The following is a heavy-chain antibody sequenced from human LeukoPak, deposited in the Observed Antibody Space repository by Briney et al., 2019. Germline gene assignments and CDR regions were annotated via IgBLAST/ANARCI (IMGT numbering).Heavy chain of an antibody. CDR1: GFTFSSYS. V-gene: IGHV3-21*01. CDR3: ARVKGYCSGGSCYYYYYMDV. J-gene: IGHJ6*03. CDR2: ISSSSSYI. Sequence: GGSLRLSCAASGFTFSSYSMNWVRQAPGKGLEWVSSISSSSSYIYYADSVKGRFTISSDNSKNTLYLQMNSLRAEDTAVYYCARVKGYCSGGSCYYYYYMDVWGKGTTVTVSS. D-gene: IGHD2-15*01.